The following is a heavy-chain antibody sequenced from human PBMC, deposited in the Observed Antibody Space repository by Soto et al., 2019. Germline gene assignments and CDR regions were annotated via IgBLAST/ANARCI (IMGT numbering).Heavy chain of an antibody. CDR3: AREGGYSNYVFYYYYGMDV. D-gene: IGHD4-4*01. V-gene: IGHV3-7*03. Sequence: VQLVESGGGLVQPGGSLRLSCAASGFTFSSYWMSWVRQAPGKGLEWVANIKQDGSEKYYVDSVKGRFTISRDNAKNSLYLQMNSLRAEDTAVYYCAREGGYSNYVFYYYYGMDVWGQGTTVTVSS. CDR2: IKQDGSEK. CDR1: GFTFSSYW. J-gene: IGHJ6*02.